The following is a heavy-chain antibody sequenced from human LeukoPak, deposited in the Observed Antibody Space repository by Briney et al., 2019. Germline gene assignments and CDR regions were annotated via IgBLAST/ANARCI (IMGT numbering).Heavy chain of an antibody. Sequence: ASVKVSCKVSGYTLTGLSMHWVRQAPGKGLEWMGGVDPEDGKTIYAQKFQGRVTVTEDTPTDTAYVELTSLRAEDTAVYYCATVRLSTRWYELDYWGQGTLVTVSS. CDR2: VDPEDGKT. V-gene: IGHV1-24*01. J-gene: IGHJ4*02. CDR1: GYTLTGLS. CDR3: ATVRLSTRWYELDY. D-gene: IGHD2-2*01.